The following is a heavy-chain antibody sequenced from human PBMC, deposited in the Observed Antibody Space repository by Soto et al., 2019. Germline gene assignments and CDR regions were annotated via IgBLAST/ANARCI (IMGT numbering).Heavy chain of an antibody. CDR1: GFNFNIYA. J-gene: IGHJ4*01. V-gene: IGHV3-23*01. CDR2: TGATGRTT. Sequence: LRLSCAASGFNFNIYAMTWVRQAPGKGLEWVSTTGATGRTTYYADSVKGRFTVSRDNSKNTLDLQMSNLRAEDTAVYYCATVHNTSRSFDYWGQGTLVTLSS. D-gene: IGHD1-20*01. CDR3: ATVHNTSRSFDY.